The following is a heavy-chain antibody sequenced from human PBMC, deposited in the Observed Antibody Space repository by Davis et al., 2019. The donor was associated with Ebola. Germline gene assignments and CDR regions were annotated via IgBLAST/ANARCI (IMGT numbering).Heavy chain of an antibody. J-gene: IGHJ4*02. Sequence: GESLKISCVASGFTFSSYAMSWVRQAPGKGLEWVSGISGTDESTYYADSEKGRFTISRDNSKNTLFLQMNSLRAEDTAVYYCARGGPPFSIFDYWGQGTLVTVSS. CDR1: GFTFSSYA. D-gene: IGHD3-16*01. CDR3: ARGGPPFSIFDY. CDR2: ISGTDEST. V-gene: IGHV3-23*01.